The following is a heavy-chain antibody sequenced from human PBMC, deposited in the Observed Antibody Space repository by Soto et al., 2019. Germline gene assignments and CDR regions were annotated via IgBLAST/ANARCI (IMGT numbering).Heavy chain of an antibody. Sequence: QVQLVQSGAEVKKPGSSVKVSCKASGGTFSNYAITWVRQAPGQGLEWMGGIIPFFVTANYAQKFQGRVTHTAHESTSTAYMELSSLTSEDTAVYFCARETAGVTAAMRGGYYYGMDVWGQGTTVTVSS. CDR3: ARETAGVTAAMRGGYYYGMDV. CDR2: IIPFFVTA. CDR1: GGTFSNYA. V-gene: IGHV1-69*12. J-gene: IGHJ6*02. D-gene: IGHD2-2*01.